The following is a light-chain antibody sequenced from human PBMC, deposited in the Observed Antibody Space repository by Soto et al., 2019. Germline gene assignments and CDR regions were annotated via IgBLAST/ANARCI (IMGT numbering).Light chain of an antibody. CDR1: QTVSSSS. J-gene: IGKJ1*01. CDR2: GAS. CDR3: QKYGSSPRT. Sequence: DIVFTQSPGTLSLSPGERATLSCRASQTVSSSSLAWYQQKPGQAPRLLIFGASTRAAGFPDRFSGSGSGTDFTLNIRRLETEDFAVYYCQKYGSSPRTFGQGTKVDIK. V-gene: IGKV3-20*01.